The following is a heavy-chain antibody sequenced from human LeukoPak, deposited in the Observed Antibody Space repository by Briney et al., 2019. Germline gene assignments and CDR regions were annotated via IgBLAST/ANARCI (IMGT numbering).Heavy chain of an antibody. CDR2: ISSSSSYI. CDR1: GFTFSSYS. D-gene: IGHD3-22*01. J-gene: IGHJ4*02. CDR3: AREFTYYYDSSGYSDY. Sequence: GGPLRLSCAASGFTFSSYSMNWVRQAPGKGLEWVSSISSSSSYIYYADSVKGRFTISRDNAKNSLYLQMNSLRAEDTAVYYCAREFTYYYDSSGYSDYWGQGTLVTVSS. V-gene: IGHV3-21*01.